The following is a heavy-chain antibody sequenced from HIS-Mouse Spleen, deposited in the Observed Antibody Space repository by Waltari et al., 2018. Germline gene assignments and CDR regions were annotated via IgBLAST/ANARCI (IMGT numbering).Heavy chain of an antibody. CDR1: GDTFTGYY. CDR2: INPNSGGT. D-gene: IGHD5-12*01. J-gene: IGHJ6*02. V-gene: IGHV1-2*02. Sequence: QVQLVQSGAEVKKPGASVKVPCKASGDTFTGYYMHWVRQAPGQGLEWMGWINPNSGGTNYAQKFQGRVTMTRDTSISTAYMELSRLRSDDTAVYYCAREPLRDGYNSYYYYGMDVWGQGTTVTVSS. CDR3: AREPLRDGYNSYYYYGMDV.